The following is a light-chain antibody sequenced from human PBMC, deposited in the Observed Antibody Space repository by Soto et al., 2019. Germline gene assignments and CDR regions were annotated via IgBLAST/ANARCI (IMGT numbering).Light chain of an antibody. CDR2: EVV. Sequence: QSALAKNPSASGSPGQSVTISCTGTKNDIGVYDFVSWYQHHPGKAPRLIIYEVVQRPSWVPDRFSGSKSGNTASLTVSALQAADEANYFCESYAGSNTYVVGSAIKVAVL. CDR1: KNDIGVYDF. J-gene: IGLJ1*01. CDR3: ESYAGSNTYV. V-gene: IGLV2-8*01.